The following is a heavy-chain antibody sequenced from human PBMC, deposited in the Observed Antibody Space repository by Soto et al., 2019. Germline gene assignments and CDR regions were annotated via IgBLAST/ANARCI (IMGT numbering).Heavy chain of an antibody. V-gene: IGHV1-18*01. CDR3: ARSGKHPLDY. J-gene: IGHJ4*01. CDR2: STHTGNT. Sequence: ASVKVSCKTSGYAFPHYVINWVRQAPGHGLEWMGFSTHTGNTNYAQNFQGRVVLTTDTSTSTAYMEVTSLRSDDTAVYYCARSGKHPLDYWG. D-gene: IGHD1-26*01. CDR1: GYAFPHYV.